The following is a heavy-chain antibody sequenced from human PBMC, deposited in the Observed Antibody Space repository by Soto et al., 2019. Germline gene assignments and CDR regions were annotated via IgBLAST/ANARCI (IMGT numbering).Heavy chain of an antibody. Sequence: SGKVSCKASGYTFTSYAMHWVRQAPGQRLKGMGWINAGNGNTKYSQKFHGRVTITRDTSASKAYMALSRLRSEDTAVYYWARFYDIVLDQNDAFDIWGQGTMVTVSS. CDR1: GYTFTSYA. J-gene: IGHJ3*02. CDR3: ARFYDIVLDQNDAFDI. V-gene: IGHV1-3*01. D-gene: IGHD2-8*01. CDR2: INAGNGNT.